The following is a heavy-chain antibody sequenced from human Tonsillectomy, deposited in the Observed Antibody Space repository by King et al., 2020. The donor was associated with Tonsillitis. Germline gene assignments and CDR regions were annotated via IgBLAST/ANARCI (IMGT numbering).Heavy chain of an antibody. D-gene: IGHD1-1*01. CDR2: ISNSGSTI. CDR1: GFTFSLYS. V-gene: IGHV3-48*01. CDR3: ASFNCADHLDY. J-gene: IGHJ4*02. Sequence: VQLVESGGDLGQPGGSLRLSCAASGFTFSLYSMNWVRQAPGKGLEWVSYISNSGSTIFYADSVKGRFTISRDNAKNSLYLQMNSLRAEDTAVYYCASFNCADHLDYWGQGTLVTVSS.